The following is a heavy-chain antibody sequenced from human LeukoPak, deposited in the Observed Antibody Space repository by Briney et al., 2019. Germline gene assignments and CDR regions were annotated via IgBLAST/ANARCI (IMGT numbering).Heavy chain of an antibody. Sequence: PGGSLRLSCAASGFTFSSYWLSWVRQAPGKGLEWVANINQDGSEINYVDSVKGRFTISRDNAKNSLYLQMNSLRAEDTALYYCARVEMATRNYYYYYYMDVWGKGTTVTVSS. D-gene: IGHD5-24*01. CDR1: GFTFSSYW. V-gene: IGHV3-7*03. CDR3: ARVEMATRNYYYYYYMDV. J-gene: IGHJ6*03. CDR2: INQDGSEI.